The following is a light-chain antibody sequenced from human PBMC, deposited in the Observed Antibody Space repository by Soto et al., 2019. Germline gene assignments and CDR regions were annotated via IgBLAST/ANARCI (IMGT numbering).Light chain of an antibody. J-gene: IGKJ1*01. CDR1: QSVSSN. CDR3: QQYNNWPWT. CDR2: GAS. V-gene: IGKV3-15*01. Sequence: EIVMTQSPATLSVSPGERATLSCRASQSVSSNLAWYQQKPGQAPRLLIYGASTRATGVPARFSGSGSVTEFTLAISGLQSEYFAVYYGQQYNNWPWTFGQGTKVEIK.